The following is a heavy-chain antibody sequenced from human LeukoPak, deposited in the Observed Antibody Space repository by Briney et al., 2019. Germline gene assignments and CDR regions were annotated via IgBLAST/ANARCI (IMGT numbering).Heavy chain of an antibody. CDR3: ARTKDIVVVPAAMRPPPIKYYYYGMDV. V-gene: IGHV1-69*13. D-gene: IGHD2-2*01. J-gene: IGHJ6*02. Sequence: SVKVSCKASGGTFSSYAISWVRQAPGQGLEWMGGIIPIFGTANYAQKFQGRVTITADESTSTAYMELSSPRSEDTAVYYCARTKDIVVVPAAMRPPPIKYYYYGMDVWGQGTTVTVSS. CDR1: GGTFSSYA. CDR2: IIPIFGTA.